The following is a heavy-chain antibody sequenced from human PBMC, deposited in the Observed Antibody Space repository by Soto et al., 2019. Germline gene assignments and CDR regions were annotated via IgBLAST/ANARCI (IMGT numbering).Heavy chain of an antibody. CDR1: GFTFSSYG. V-gene: IGHV3-30*18. D-gene: IGHD5-12*01. CDR2: ISYDGSNK. J-gene: IGHJ6*02. Sequence: GGSLRLSCAASGFTFSSYGMHWVRQAPGKGLEWVAVISYDGSNKYYADSVKGRFTISRDNSKNTLYLQMNSLRAEDTAVYYCAKDTATAITSYYFYGMDVWGQGTTVTVSS. CDR3: AKDTATAITSYYFYGMDV.